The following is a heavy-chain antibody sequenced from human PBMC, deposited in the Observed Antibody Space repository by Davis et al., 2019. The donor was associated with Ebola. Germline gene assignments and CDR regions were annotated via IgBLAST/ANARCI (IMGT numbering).Heavy chain of an antibody. CDR2: IYYSGST. Sequence: SETLSLTCTVSGGSISSSSYYWGWIRQPPGKGLEWIGSIYYSGSTYYNPSLKSRVTISVDTSKNQFSLKLSSVTAADTAMYYCAGGAIFGVVVRYFDLWGRGTLVTVSS. CDR3: AGGAIFGVVVRYFDL. CDR1: GGSISSSSYY. D-gene: IGHD3-3*01. J-gene: IGHJ2*01. V-gene: IGHV4-39*07.